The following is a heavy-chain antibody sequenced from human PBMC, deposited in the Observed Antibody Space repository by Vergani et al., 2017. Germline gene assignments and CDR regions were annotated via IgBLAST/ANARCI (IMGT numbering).Heavy chain of an antibody. V-gene: IGHV4-59*01. CDR3: ARDYGGYSGDENQGMDV. CDR1: GGSISSYY. CDR2: IYYRGST. Sequence: QVQLQESGPGLVKPSETLSLTCTVPGGSISSYYWSWIRQPPGKGLEWIGYIYYRGSTNYNPSLKSRVTISVDTSKNQFSLKLSSVTAADTAVYYCARDYGGYSGDENQGMDVWGQGTTVTVSS. D-gene: IGHD5-12*01. J-gene: IGHJ6*02.